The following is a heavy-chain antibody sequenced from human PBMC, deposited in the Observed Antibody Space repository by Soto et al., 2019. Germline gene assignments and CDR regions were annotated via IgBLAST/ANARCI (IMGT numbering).Heavy chain of an antibody. V-gene: IGHV3-23*01. CDR3: APHLWFGELYY. CDR2: ISGSGGST. D-gene: IGHD3-10*01. CDR1: GFTFSSYA. J-gene: IGHJ4*02. Sequence: EVQLLESGGGLVQPGGSLRLSCAASGFTFSSYAMCWVRQAPGKGLEWVSAISGSGGSTYYADSVKGRFTISRDNSKNTLYLQMNSLRAEDTAVYYCAPHLWFGELYYWGQGTLVTVSS.